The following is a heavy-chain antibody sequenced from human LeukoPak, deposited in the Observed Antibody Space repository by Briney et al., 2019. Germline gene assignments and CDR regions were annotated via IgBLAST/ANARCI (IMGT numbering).Heavy chain of an antibody. Sequence: GGSLRLSCAVSGFTVSSYYWSWVRQAPGKGLEWVSVFYSGGSTYYADSVKGRFTISRDNAKNSLYLQMNSLRAEDTAVYYCARDPERYSGYDAWGQGTLVTVSS. J-gene: IGHJ4*02. D-gene: IGHD5-12*01. V-gene: IGHV3-53*01. CDR2: FYSGGST. CDR1: GFTVSSYY. CDR3: ARDPERYSGYDA.